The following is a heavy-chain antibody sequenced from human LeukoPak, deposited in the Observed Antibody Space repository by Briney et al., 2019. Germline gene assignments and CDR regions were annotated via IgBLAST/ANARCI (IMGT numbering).Heavy chain of an antibody. D-gene: IGHD6-13*01. CDR2: IYYSGST. V-gene: IGHV4-39*01. Sequence: SETLSLTCTVSGGSVSSSSYYWGWIRQPPGEGLEWIGSIYYSGSTYYNPSLKSRVTISVDTSKNQFSLKLSSVTAADTAVYYCARQPEAGMFDYWGQGTLVTVSS. CDR1: GGSVSSSSYY. CDR3: ARQPEAGMFDY. J-gene: IGHJ4*02.